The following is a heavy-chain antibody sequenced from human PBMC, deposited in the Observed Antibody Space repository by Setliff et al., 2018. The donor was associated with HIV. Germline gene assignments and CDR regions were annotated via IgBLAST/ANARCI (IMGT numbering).Heavy chain of an antibody. CDR2: IYANGYA. J-gene: IGHJ4*02. Sequence: SETLSLTCSVSGDSVSNYYWSWIRQPAGKGLEYIGRIYANGYANYNPSLKSRVTISVDTSKNQFSLNLTSVTAADTATYYCARILISYGSGTHKYFDYWGQGTVVTVSS. D-gene: IGHD3-10*01. CDR1: GDSVSNYY. CDR3: ARILISYGSGTHKYFDY. V-gene: IGHV4-4*07.